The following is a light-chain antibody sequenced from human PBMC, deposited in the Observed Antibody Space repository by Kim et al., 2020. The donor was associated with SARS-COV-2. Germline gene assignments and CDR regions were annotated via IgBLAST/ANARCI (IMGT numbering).Light chain of an antibody. J-gene: IGKJ5*01. CDR2: GAS. CDR1: RSVTSSD. V-gene: IGKV3-20*01. Sequence: APSCTASRSVTSSDIAWYLQRPGQGPGHLLCGASSSATGIPDRFSGSGSGRGFTLAISSLEPEDLAVYYCEQYQLYAGTPSITFGQGTRLEIK. CDR3: EQYQLYAGTPSIT.